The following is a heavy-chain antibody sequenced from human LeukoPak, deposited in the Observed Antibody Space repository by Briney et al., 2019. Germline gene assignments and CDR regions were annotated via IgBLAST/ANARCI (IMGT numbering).Heavy chain of an antibody. V-gene: IGHV3-30*02. D-gene: IGHD3-10*01. CDR3: AKDRIWFGEAPLYGMDV. CDR2: IRNDGSNQ. CDR1: GFIFSFYG. Sequence: GGSLRLSCAASGFIFSFYGMHWVRQAPGKGLEWVAFIRNDGSNQYYADSVKGRFTISRDNSKNTLYLQMNGLRAEDTAVYYCAKDRIWFGEAPLYGMDVWGQGTTVTVSS. J-gene: IGHJ6*02.